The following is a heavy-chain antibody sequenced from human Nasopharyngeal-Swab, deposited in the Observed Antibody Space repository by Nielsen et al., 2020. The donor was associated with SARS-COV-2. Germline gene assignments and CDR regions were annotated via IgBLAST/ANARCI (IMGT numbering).Heavy chain of an antibody. CDR2: ISGSGGST. J-gene: IGHJ4*02. Sequence: GESLKISCAASGFSFSDYSMNRVRQAPGKGLEWVSAISGSGGSTYYADSVKGRFTISRDNSKNTLYLQMNSLRAEDTAVYYCAKSPRIAAAGTYWGQGTLVTVSS. D-gene: IGHD6-13*01. CDR3: AKSPRIAAAGTY. V-gene: IGHV3-23*01. CDR1: GFSFSDYS.